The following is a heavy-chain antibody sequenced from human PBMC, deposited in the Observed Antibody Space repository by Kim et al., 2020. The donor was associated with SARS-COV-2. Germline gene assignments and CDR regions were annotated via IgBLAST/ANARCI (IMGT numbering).Heavy chain of an antibody. Sequence: ASVKVSCKASGYTFTSSAISWVRQAPGQGLEWMGWINAYNGKTHYTQNLQGRVTMTTDTPTSTAYMELGSLRSDDTAVYYCARDEIHCSGGGCYWGATQYYVYGMDIWGQGTTVTVSS. CDR3: ARDEIHCSGGGCYWGATQYYVYGMDI. CDR2: INAYNGKT. J-gene: IGHJ6*02. D-gene: IGHD2-15*01. V-gene: IGHV1-18*01. CDR1: GYTFTSSA.